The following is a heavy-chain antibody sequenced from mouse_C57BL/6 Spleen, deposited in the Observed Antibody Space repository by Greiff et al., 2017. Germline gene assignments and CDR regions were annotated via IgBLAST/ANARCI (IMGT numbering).Heavy chain of an antibody. J-gene: IGHJ4*01. CDR2: IHPNSGST. D-gene: IGHD2-1*01. CDR3: ARRRIYYGNHYAMDY. CDR1: GYTFTSYW. Sequence: QVQLQQPGAELVKPGASVKLSCKASGYTFTSYWLPWVKQRPGQGLEWIGMIHPNSGSTNYNEKFKSKATLTVDKSSSTAYMQLSSLTSEDSAVYYCARRRIYYGNHYAMDYWGQGTSVTVSS. V-gene: IGHV1-64*01.